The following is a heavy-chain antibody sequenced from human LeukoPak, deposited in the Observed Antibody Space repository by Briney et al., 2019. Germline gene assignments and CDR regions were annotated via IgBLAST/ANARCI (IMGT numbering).Heavy chain of an antibody. J-gene: IGHJ6*03. V-gene: IGHV4-59*01. Sequence: ASETLSLTCTVSGGSISSYYWSWIRQPPGKGLEWIGYIYYSGSTNYNPSLKSRVTISVDTSENQFSLKLSSVTAADTAVYYCARARYCSSTSCRSHYYYYMDVWGKGTTVTVSS. CDR1: GGSISSYY. CDR3: ARARYCSSTSCRSHYYYYMDV. CDR2: IYYSGST. D-gene: IGHD2-2*01.